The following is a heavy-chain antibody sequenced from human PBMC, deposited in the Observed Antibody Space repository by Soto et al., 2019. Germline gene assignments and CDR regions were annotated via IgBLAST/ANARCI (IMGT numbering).Heavy chain of an antibody. CDR2: IHIAGDT. CDR1: GFTFSGYD. CDR3: ARGVHARVGEANFDL. Sequence: EVQLVESGGGLVQPGGSLRLSCAASGFTFSGYDMHWVRQGTGKGLEWVSTIHIAGDTYYSGSVKGRITISRENARRSLYLQMTSHRPGDTAVYYCARGVHARVGEANFDLRGRGTLGTVSS. J-gene: IGHJ2*01. V-gene: IGHV3-13*04. D-gene: IGHD3-10*01.